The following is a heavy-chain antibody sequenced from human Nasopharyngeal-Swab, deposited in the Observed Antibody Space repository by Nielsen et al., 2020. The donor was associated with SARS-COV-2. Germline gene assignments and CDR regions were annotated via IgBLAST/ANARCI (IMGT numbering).Heavy chain of an antibody. V-gene: IGHV4-59*13. CDR3: ARDSVYYGDCQPYYGMDV. D-gene: IGHD4-17*01. CDR1: GGSISSYY. CDR2: IYYSGST. J-gene: IGHJ6*02. Sequence: SETLSLTCTVSGGSISSYYWSWIRQPPGKGLEWIGYIYYSGSTNYNPSLKSRVTISVDTSKNQFSLKLSSVTAADTAVYYCARDSVYYGDCQPYYGMDVWGQGTTVTVSS.